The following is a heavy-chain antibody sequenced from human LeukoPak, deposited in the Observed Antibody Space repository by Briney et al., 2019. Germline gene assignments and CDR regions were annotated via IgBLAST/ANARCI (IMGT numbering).Heavy chain of an antibody. V-gene: IGHV3-64D*09. CDR3: VKDLRSDFMGVLSRYLSY. J-gene: IGHJ4*02. D-gene: IGHD2/OR15-2a*01. CDR1: GFTFSSFA. CDR2: ISRNGGST. Sequence: GGSLRLSCSASGFTFSSFAMHWVRQAPGKGLEYVAAISRNGGSTYYADSVKGRFTISRDNSKNTLYLQMSSLRPEDTAVYLCVKDLRSDFMGVLSRYLSYWGQGTLVTVSS.